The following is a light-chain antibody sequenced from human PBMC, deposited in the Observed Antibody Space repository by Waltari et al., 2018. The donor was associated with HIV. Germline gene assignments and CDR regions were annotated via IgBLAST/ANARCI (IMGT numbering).Light chain of an antibody. Sequence: QSALTQPRSVSGSPGQSVTISCTGTSSDVGLYKYVSWYQQHPGKFPKLLIYDLNDRPSGVPDRFSGSKSGTTASLTISGLQAEDEAFYYCCSYAGSYTLIFGGGTKLTVL. J-gene: IGLJ2*01. CDR2: DLN. CDR3: CSYAGSYTLI. V-gene: IGLV2-11*01. CDR1: SSDVGLYKY.